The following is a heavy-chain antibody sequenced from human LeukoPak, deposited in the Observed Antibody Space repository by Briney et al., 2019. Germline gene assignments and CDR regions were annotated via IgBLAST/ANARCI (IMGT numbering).Heavy chain of an antibody. Sequence: GGSLRLSCAASGFTVSNNYMSWVRQAPGKGLEWVSVIYSGGSTYYADSVKGRFTISRDSSKNTLYLRMNSLRAEDTAVYYCARDSLGMSTLDSWGQGTLVTVSS. CDR1: GFTVSNNY. CDR2: IYSGGST. CDR3: ARDSLGMSTLDS. J-gene: IGHJ4*02. D-gene: IGHD5/OR15-5a*01. V-gene: IGHV3-53*01.